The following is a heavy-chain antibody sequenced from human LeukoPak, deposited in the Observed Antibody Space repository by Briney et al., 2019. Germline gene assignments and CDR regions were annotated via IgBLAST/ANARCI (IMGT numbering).Heavy chain of an antibody. V-gene: IGHV3-30-3*01. CDR2: ISYDGTNK. Sequence: AGSLRLSCAASGFTFSSYAMYWVRQAPGKGLEWVAVISYDGTNKYYADSVKGRFTISRDNSKNTLYLQMNGLRGEDTAVYYCARDGTSEHYFDYWGQGTLVTVSS. CDR3: ARDGTSEHYFDY. D-gene: IGHD1-1*01. CDR1: GFTFSSYA. J-gene: IGHJ4*02.